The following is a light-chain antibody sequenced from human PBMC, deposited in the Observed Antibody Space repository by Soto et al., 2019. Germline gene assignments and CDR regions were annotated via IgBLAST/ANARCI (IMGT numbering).Light chain of an antibody. Sequence: DIQMTQSTSSLSASVGDRVTITCRASQGISIWLAWYQQKPEEAPKSLIYAASSLETGVPSRFSGSGSGTDFTFTISSLQPEDIATYYCQQYDNLPRGFTFGPGTKVDIK. J-gene: IGKJ3*01. V-gene: IGKV1D-16*01. CDR2: AAS. CDR1: QGISIW. CDR3: QQYDNLPRGFT.